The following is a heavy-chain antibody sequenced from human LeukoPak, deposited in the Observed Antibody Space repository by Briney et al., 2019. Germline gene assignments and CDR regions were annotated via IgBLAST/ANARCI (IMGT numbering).Heavy chain of an antibody. CDR1: GFTFSSYS. CDR3: AEVPGFWNA. Sequence: GGSLRLSCAASGFTFSSYSMNWVRQAPGKGLEWVSYISSSGTTIHYADSVKGRFTISRDNAKNSLYLEMNSLRAEDTAVYYRAEVPGFWNAWGQGTLVTVSS. CDR2: ISSSGTTI. D-gene: IGHD3-3*01. J-gene: IGHJ5*02. V-gene: IGHV3-48*01.